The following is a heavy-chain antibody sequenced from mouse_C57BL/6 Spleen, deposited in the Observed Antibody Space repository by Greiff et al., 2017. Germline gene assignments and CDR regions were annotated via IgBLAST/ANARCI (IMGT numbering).Heavy chain of an antibody. CDR2: ISYDGSN. V-gene: IGHV3-6*01. CDR1: GYSITSGYY. Sequence: EVQLQQSGPGLVKPSQSLSLTCSVTGYSITSGYYWNWIRQFPGNKLEWMGYISYDGSNNYNPSLKNRISITRDTSKNQFFLKLNSVTTEDTATYYCARTYGSRAPFDYWGQGTTLTVSS. D-gene: IGHD1-1*01. CDR3: ARTYGSRAPFDY. J-gene: IGHJ2*01.